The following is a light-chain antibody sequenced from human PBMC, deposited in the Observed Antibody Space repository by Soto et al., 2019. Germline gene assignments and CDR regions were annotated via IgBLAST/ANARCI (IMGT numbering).Light chain of an antibody. CDR1: HDISNQ. Sequence: DIQLTQSPPSLSASVGDRVTITCEASHDISNQLNWYQHKPGKAPKFLIYDASNLETGVPSRFSGTASGTHFTFTINSLQPEDIATYYCQQYDHLPLTFGQGTRLEIK. J-gene: IGKJ5*01. CDR2: DAS. CDR3: QQYDHLPLT. V-gene: IGKV1-33*01.